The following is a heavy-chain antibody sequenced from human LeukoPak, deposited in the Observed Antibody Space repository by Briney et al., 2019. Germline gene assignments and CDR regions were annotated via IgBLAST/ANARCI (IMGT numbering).Heavy chain of an antibody. CDR3: ARWVVVTASDYYYYGMDV. CDR2: IIPIFGTA. Sequence: SVKVSCKASGGTFSSYVISWVRQAPGQGLEWMGRIIPIFGTANYAQKFQGRVTITADESTSTAYMELSSLRSEDTAVYYCARWVVVTASDYYYYGMDVWGQGTTVTVSS. V-gene: IGHV1-69*13. J-gene: IGHJ6*02. D-gene: IGHD2-21*02. CDR1: GGTFSSYV.